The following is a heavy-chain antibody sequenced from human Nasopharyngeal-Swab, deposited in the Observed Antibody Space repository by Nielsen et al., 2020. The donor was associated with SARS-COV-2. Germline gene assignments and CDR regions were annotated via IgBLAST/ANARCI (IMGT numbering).Heavy chain of an antibody. D-gene: IGHD3-22*01. CDR3: ARTAIEGGYYRGDAFDI. V-gene: IGHV5-51*01. CDR1: GYRFISYW. CDR2: IYSGDSDT. J-gene: IGHJ3*02. Sequence: GESLKISCKGSGYRFISYWIGWVRQMPGKGPEWMGIIYSGDSDTRYSPSFQGQVTISADKSINTAYLQWSSLKASDTAMYYCARTAIEGGYYRGDAFDIWGQGTMVTVSS.